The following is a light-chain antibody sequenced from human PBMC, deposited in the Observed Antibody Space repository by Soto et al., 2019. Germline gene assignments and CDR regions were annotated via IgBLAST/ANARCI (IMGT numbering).Light chain of an antibody. CDR1: QSVRSS. CDR3: QQYYNWPMYT. V-gene: IGKV3-15*01. CDR2: GAS. J-gene: IGKJ2*01. Sequence: EIVMTQSPATLSVSPGERATLSCRASQSVRSSLAWYQQRPGQAPRLLIYGASTRASGIPARFSGSGSGTEFTLTISSLQSEDFAVYYCQQYYNWPMYTFGLGTKLDI.